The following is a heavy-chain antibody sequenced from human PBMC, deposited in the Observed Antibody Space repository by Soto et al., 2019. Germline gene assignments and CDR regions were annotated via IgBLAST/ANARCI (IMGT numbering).Heavy chain of an antibody. CDR2: IVVGSGNT. CDR3: ASSYHYYDSSGYYWVLDY. CDR1: GFTFTSSA. V-gene: IGHV1-58*01. Sequence: SVKVSCKASGFTFTSSAVQWVRQARGQRLEWIGWIVVGSGNTNYARKFQERVTITRDISTSTAYMELSSLRSEDTAVYYCASSYHYYDSSGYYWVLDYWGQGTLVTVSS. J-gene: IGHJ4*02. D-gene: IGHD3-22*01.